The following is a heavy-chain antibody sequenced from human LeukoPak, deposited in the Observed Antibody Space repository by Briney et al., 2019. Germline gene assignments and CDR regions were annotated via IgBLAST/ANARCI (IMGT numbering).Heavy chain of an antibody. CDR2: IYYSGST. CDR3: ARTAYCGGDCYFFDY. Sequence: PSQTLSLTCTVSGGSISSGDYYWSWIRQPPGKGLEWIGYIYYSGSTYYNPSLKSRVTISVDTSKNQFSLKLSSVTAADTAVHYCARTAYCGGDCYFFDYWGQGTLVTVSS. CDR1: GGSISSGDYY. J-gene: IGHJ4*02. D-gene: IGHD2-21*02. V-gene: IGHV4-30-4*01.